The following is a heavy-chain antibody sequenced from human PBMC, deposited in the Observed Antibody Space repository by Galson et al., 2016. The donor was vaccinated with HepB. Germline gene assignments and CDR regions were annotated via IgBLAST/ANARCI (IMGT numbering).Heavy chain of an antibody. D-gene: IGHD5-24*01. V-gene: IGHV2-5*02. CDR2: IYWDDDK. J-gene: IGHJ4*02. CDR3: ARRQSEMATSSYFDY. Sequence: PALVKPTQTLTLTCTFSGFSLSTSGVGVGWIRQPPGKALEWLALIYWDDDKRYSPSLKSRLTITKDSSKTQVALTMTNMDPVDTATYYCARRQSEMATSSYFDYWGQGNLVTVSS. CDR1: GFSLSTSGVG.